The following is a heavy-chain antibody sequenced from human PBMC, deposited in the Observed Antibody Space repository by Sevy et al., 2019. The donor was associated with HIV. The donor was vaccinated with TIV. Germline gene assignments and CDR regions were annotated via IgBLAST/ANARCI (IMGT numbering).Heavy chain of an antibody. Sequence: GGSLRLSCAASGFSYSSYGMHWVRQAPGKGLKSVAYIQYDGSNKDYADSVKGRFTISRDNSKNTLDLQMNSLRVEDTAVYYCVKEGGGEGGDHWGQGTLVTVSS. CDR3: VKEGGGEGGDH. D-gene: IGHD2-21*01. CDR1: GFSYSSYG. V-gene: IGHV3-30*02. J-gene: IGHJ4*02. CDR2: IQYDGSNK.